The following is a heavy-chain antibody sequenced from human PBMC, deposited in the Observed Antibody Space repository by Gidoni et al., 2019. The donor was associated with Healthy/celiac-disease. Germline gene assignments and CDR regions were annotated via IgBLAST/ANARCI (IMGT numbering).Heavy chain of an antibody. V-gene: IGHV4-31*02. CDR2: IYYSGST. J-gene: IGHJ3*02. CDR3: ASGGFLEWLTAFDI. D-gene: IGHD3-3*01. Sequence: GGSISSGGYYWSWIRQHPGKGLEWIGYIYYSGSTYYNPSLKSRVTISVDTSKNQFSLKLSSVTAADTALYYCASGGFLEWLTAFDIWGQGTMVTVSS. CDR1: GGSISSGGYY.